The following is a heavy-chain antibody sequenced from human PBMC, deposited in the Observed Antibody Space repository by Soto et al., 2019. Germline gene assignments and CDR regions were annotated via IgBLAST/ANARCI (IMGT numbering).Heavy chain of an antibody. CDR2: INPNSGGT. CDR3: ARSDRYYYGMDV. J-gene: IGHJ6*02. Sequence: ASVKVSCKASGYTFTGYYMHWVRQAPGQGLAWMGWINPNSGGTNYEQKFQGRVTMTRDTSISTAYMELSRLRSDDTAVYYCARSDRYYYGMDVWGQGTTVTVSS. V-gene: IGHV1-2*02. CDR1: GYTFTGYY. D-gene: IGHD3-22*01.